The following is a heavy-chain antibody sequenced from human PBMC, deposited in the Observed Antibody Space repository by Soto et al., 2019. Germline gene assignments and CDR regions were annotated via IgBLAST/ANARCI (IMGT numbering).Heavy chain of an antibody. CDR3: ARDRACGTGGNCHPEWYFDY. Sequence: VQLVQSGAEVKEPGASVKVTCKASGYTFINFGITWVRQAPGQGLEWVGWISTAKGCTTYGEKFQGRVTMTADTATNTAYMDLRSLNSDDTAVYSCARDRACGTGGNCHPEWYFDYWGRGTLVTVSS. CDR1: GYTFINFG. D-gene: IGHD2-8*02. CDR2: ISTAKGCT. V-gene: IGHV1-18*01. J-gene: IGHJ2*01.